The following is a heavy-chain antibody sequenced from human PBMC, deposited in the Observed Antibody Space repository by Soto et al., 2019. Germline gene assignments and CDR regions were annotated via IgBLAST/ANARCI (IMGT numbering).Heavy chain of an antibody. V-gene: IGHV1-18*01. Sequence: ASLKVSCKASGYTFTNSGFSWVRQAPGQGLEWVGWIRVNNGDTHYAQKLQGRVTMTTDTSTSTAFMELRSLTSDDTAVYYCARNSRRSESSTSCWGQGTLVTSPQ. CDR2: IRVNNGDT. CDR1: GYTFTNSG. CDR3: ARNSRRSESSTSC. D-gene: IGHD2-2*01. J-gene: IGHJ4*02.